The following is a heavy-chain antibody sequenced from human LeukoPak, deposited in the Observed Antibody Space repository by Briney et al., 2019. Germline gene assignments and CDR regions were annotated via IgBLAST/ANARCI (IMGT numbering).Heavy chain of an antibody. Sequence: GGSLRLSCAASGFTFSSYSMNWVRQAPGKGLEWVSYISSSSSTIYYADSVKGRFTISRDNAKNSLYLQMNSLRAEDTAVYYCARDKTADYYDSSGYPAYFDYWGQGTLVTVSS. V-gene: IGHV3-48*04. CDR1: GFTFSSYS. CDR3: ARDKTADYYDSSGYPAYFDY. D-gene: IGHD3-22*01. J-gene: IGHJ4*02. CDR2: ISSSSSTI.